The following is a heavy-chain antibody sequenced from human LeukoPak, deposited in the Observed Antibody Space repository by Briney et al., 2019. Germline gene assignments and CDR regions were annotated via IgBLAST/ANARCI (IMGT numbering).Heavy chain of an antibody. V-gene: IGHV1-24*01. CDR2: FDPEDGET. Sequence: ASVKVSCTVSGYTLTELSMHWVRQAPGKGLEWMGGFDPEDGETIYAQKFQGRVTMTEDTSTDTAYMELSSLRSEDTAVYYCARLVLNSSSWYGVYYYGMDVWGQGTTVTVSS. D-gene: IGHD6-13*01. CDR1: GYTLTELS. CDR3: ARLVLNSSSWYGVYYYGMDV. J-gene: IGHJ6*02.